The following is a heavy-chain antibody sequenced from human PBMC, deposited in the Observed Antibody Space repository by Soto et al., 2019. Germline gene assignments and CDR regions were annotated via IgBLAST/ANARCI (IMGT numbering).Heavy chain of an antibody. V-gene: IGHV4-30-2*01. D-gene: IGHD5-18*01. Sequence: QLQLQESGSGLVTPSHTLSLTCTVSGGSISNAAYSWSWIRQPPGKGLEWIGYIYPSGMPFYNPSLRSRGTISIDRSNDQFSLNLKSVTAADTAVYYCARERGGYGLFDSWGQGNRVTVSS. CDR1: GGSISNAAYS. CDR3: ARERGGYGLFDS. J-gene: IGHJ4*02. CDR2: IYPSGMP.